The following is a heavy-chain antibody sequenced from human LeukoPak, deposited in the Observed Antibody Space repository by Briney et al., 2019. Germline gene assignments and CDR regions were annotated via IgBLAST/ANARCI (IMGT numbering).Heavy chain of an antibody. D-gene: IGHD6-13*01. V-gene: IGHV4-38-2*02. CDR2: IYHSGTT. Sequence: SETLSLTCTVSGYSISSGYYWGWIRQSPGKGLEWIGNIYHSGTTYYNPSLNSRVSISVDTSKNQFSLKLSSVTAADTAVYYCARARSGIAGFDPWGQGTLVTVSS. J-gene: IGHJ5*02. CDR1: GYSISSGYY. CDR3: ARARSGIAGFDP.